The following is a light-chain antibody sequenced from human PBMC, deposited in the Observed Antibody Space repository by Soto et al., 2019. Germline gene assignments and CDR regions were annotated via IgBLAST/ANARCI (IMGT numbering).Light chain of an antibody. J-gene: IGKJ4*01. CDR1: QSVSSSY. Sequence: EIVLTQSPGTLSLFPGERATISCRASQSVSSSYLAWYQQKPGQAPRLLIYGASSRATGIPDRFSGSGSGTDFTLTISSLQPDDFATYYCQQYDRIPLTFGGGTKVDIK. CDR3: QQYDRIPLT. V-gene: IGKV3-20*01. CDR2: GAS.